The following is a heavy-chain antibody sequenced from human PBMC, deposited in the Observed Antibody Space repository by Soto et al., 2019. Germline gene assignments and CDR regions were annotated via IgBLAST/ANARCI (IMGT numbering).Heavy chain of an antibody. V-gene: IGHV1-18*01. CDR3: AREYCTSTSCYGVDY. Sequence: ASLKVSCKASGDTFTTYGISWVRQAPGQGLDWMGWISGYNGNTKYAQKFQDRVVMTADTSTSTAYMELRSLSSDDTAVYYCAREYCTSTSCYGVDYWGQGTLVTVSS. D-gene: IGHD2-2*01. J-gene: IGHJ4*02. CDR1: GDTFTTYG. CDR2: ISGYNGNT.